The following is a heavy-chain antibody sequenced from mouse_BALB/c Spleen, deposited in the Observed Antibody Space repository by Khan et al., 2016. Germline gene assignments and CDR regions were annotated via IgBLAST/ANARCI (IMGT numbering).Heavy chain of an antibody. CDR3: ARWFITTVVEGY. CDR2: INTETGEP. J-gene: IGHJ3*01. Sequence: QIQLVQSGPELKKPGETVKISCKASGYTFTDYSMHWVKQAPGKGLKWMGWINTETGEPTYADDFKGRFAFSLETSASTAYLQINNLKNEDTATYFCARWFITTVVEGYWGQGTLVTVSA. V-gene: IGHV9-2-1*01. CDR1: GYTFTDYS. D-gene: IGHD1-1*01.